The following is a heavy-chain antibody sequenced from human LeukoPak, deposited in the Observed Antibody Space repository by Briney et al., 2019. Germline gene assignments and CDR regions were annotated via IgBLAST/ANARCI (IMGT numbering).Heavy chain of an antibody. CDR2: IYYSGST. J-gene: IGHJ3*02. V-gene: IGHV4-34*01. CDR3: ARQGAGGRAFDI. Sequence: PSETLSLTCAVYGGSFSGYYWSWIRQPPGKGLEWIGSIYYSGSTYYNPSLKSRVTISVDTSKNQFSLRLSSVTAADTAVYYCARQGAGGRAFDIWGQGTMVSVSS. D-gene: IGHD1-26*01. CDR1: GGSFSGYY.